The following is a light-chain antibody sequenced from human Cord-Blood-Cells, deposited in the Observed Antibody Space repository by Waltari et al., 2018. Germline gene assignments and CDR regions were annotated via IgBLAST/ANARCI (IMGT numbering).Light chain of an antibody. CDR3: CSYAGSSTWV. CDR2: EGS. CDR1: SSDVWGYIL. J-gene: IGLJ3*02. Sequence: QPALTQPASVSGSPGQSITISSTGTSSDVWGYILVSWYQQHPGKAPKLMIYEGSKRPSGVSNRFSGSKSGNTASLTISGLQAEDEADYYCCSYAGSSTWVFGGGTKLTVL. V-gene: IGLV2-23*01.